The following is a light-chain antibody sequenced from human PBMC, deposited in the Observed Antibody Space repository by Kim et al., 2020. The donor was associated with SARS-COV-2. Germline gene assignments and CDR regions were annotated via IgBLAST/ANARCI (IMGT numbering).Light chain of an antibody. V-gene: IGKV1-5*03. J-gene: IGKJ4*01. CDR3: QQYNSYSLT. CDR2: KAY. Sequence: ASVGDRVTITCRASQSISSWLAWYQQKPGKAPKLLIYKAYSLESGVPSRFSGSGSGTEFTLTISSLQPDDFATYYCQQYNSYSLTFGGGTKVDIK. CDR1: QSISSW.